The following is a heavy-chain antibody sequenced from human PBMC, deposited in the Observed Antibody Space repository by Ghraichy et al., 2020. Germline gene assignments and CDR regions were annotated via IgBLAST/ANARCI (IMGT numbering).Heavy chain of an antibody. CDR2: IYYSGST. Sequence: SETLSLTCTVSGGSISSYYWSWIRQPPGKGLEWIGYIYYSGSTNYNPSLKSRVTISVDTSKNQFSLKLSSVTAADTAVYYCARDPGRSYGDYGMDVWGQGTTVTVSS. J-gene: IGHJ6*02. CDR3: ARDPGRSYGDYGMDV. D-gene: IGHD4-17*01. CDR1: GGSISSYY. V-gene: IGHV4-59*01.